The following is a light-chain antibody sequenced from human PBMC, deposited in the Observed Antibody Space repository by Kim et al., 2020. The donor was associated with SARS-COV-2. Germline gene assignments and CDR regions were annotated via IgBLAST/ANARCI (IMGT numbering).Light chain of an antibody. CDR3: QTWGTPVV. V-gene: IGLV4-69*01. J-gene: IGLJ2*01. Sequence: GASVTLTCTQTAGHHRYAIAWHQQQPERGPHFLLKVNCDGSHSKGDGIADRFAGSSSESERYLTISNRQSDDEADYYCQTWGTPVVFGGGTQLTVL. CDR1: AGHHRYA. CDR2: VNCDGSH.